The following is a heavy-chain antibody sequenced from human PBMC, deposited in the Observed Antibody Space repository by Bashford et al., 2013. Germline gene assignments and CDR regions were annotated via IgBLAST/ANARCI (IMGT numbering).Heavy chain of an antibody. V-gene: IGHV5-51*01. CDR1: GYNFPLYW. CDR2: IYPGDSDT. CDR3: ARRYFTMIMEDEAFDT. D-gene: IGHD3-22*01. Sequence: GESLKISCKASGYNFPLYWIGWVRQMPGKGLEWMGIIYPGDSDTIYSPSFQGQVTISVDKSITTAYLQWSSLKASDTAVYYCARRYFTMIMEDEAFDTWGQGTMVTVSS. J-gene: IGHJ3*02.